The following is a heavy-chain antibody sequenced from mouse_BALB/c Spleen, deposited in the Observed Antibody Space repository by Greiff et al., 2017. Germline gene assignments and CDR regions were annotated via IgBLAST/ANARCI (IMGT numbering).Heavy chain of an antibody. J-gene: IGHJ4*01. CDR1: GYTFTSYW. Sequence: QVQLQQSGAELAKPGASVKMSCKASGYTFTSYWMHWVKQRPGQGLEWIGYINPSTGYTEYNQKFKDKATLTADKSSSTAYMQLSSLTSEDSAVYYCARSRANWDVGAMDYWGQGTSVTVSS. CDR3: ARSRANWDVGAMDY. CDR2: INPSTGYT. D-gene: IGHD4-1*01. V-gene: IGHV1-7*01.